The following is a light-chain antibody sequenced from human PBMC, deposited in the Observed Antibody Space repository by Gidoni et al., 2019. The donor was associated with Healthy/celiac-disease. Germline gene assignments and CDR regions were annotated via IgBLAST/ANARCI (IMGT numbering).Light chain of an antibody. V-gene: IGKV3-20*01. J-gene: IGKJ4*01. CDR3: QHFGN. Sequence: EIVLTQSPGTLSLSPGQRATLSCRASQSISSSQLAWYQQKPGHAPNPLMYGASSRATGIPDRFSCSGAGTDFTLTISRLLPEDFAVYYCQHFGNFGGGTKVE. CDR1: QSISSSQ. CDR2: GAS.